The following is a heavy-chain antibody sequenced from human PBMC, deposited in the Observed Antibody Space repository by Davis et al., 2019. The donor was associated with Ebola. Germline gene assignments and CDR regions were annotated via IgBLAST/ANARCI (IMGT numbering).Heavy chain of an antibody. V-gene: IGHV3-20*04. CDR1: GFTFDDYA. Sequence: GGSLSLSCAASGFTFDDYAMTWVRQAPGKGLEWVSGINWNGGSTGYVDSVKGRFTISRDNAKNSLHLQMNGLRVEDTAIYYCAKDNRNIWSEVWGQGTMVTVSS. J-gene: IGHJ3*01. CDR2: INWNGGST. CDR3: AKDNRNIWSEV. D-gene: IGHD2/OR15-2a*01.